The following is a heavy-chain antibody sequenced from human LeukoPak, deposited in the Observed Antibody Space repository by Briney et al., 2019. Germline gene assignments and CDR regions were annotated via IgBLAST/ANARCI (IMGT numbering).Heavy chain of an antibody. CDR2: IYYSGST. V-gene: IGHV4-39*07. J-gene: IGHJ6*02. CDR1: GGSISSSSYY. Sequence: SETLSLTCTVSGGSISSSSYYWGWIRQPPGKGLEWIGSIYYSGSTYYNPSLKSRVTISVDTSKNQFSLKLSSVTAADTAVYYCARGPSGGWREFYYYYGMDVWGQGTTVTVSS. CDR3: ARGPSGGWREFYYYYGMDV. D-gene: IGHD6-19*01.